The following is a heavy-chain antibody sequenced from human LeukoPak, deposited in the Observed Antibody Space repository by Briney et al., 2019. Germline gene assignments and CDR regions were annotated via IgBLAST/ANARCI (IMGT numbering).Heavy chain of an antibody. CDR1: GFTLCSYS. V-gene: IGHV3-23*01. J-gene: IGHJ4*02. CDR3: AKEDGYGAKNY. CDR2: ISGSGGRT. D-gene: IGHD5-24*01. Sequence: WGALRLSCAGSGFTLCSYSMSWVRQAPGEGLEGVSAISGSGGRTYYADSVKGRFTISRDNSKNTLYLQMNSLRAEDTAVYYCAKEDGYGAKNYWGQGTLVTVSS.